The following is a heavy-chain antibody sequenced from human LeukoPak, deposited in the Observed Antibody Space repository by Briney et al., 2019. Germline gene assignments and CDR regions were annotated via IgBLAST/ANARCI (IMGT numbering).Heavy chain of an antibody. Sequence: GGSLRLSCAASGFTFSSYGMHWVRQAPGKGLEWVAVIWYDGSNKYYADSVKGRFTISRDNSRSTLYLQMNSLRPEDTATYYCAREGYYGSGSPPSLYFDYWGQGTLVTVSS. D-gene: IGHD3-10*01. CDR1: GFTFSSYG. CDR3: AREGYYGSGSPPSLYFDY. CDR2: IWYDGSNK. J-gene: IGHJ4*02. V-gene: IGHV3-33*01.